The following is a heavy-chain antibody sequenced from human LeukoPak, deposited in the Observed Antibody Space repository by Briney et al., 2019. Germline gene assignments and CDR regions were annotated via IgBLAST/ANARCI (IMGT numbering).Heavy chain of an antibody. V-gene: IGHV3-20*04. CDR3: ARDGITIFGVVLPPGY. J-gene: IGHJ4*02. CDR1: GFTFDDYG. Sequence: PGGSLRLSCVASGFTFDDYGMSWVRHAPGKGLEWVSGINWSGGNTGYVDSVKGRFTISRDNAKNSLYLQMNSLRAEDTALYYCARDGITIFGVVLPPGYWGQGTLVTVSS. CDR2: INWSGGNT. D-gene: IGHD3-3*01.